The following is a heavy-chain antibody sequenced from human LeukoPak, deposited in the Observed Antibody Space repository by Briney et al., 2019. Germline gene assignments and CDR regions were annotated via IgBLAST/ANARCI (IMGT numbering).Heavy chain of an antibody. Sequence: SQTLSLTCAISGYSVSSNSAAWNWIRQSPSRGLEWLGRTYYRSKWYNDYAVSVKSRITINPDTSKNQFSLQLNSVTPEDTAVYYCARTKYNWNPPPSWFDPWGQGTLVTVSS. CDR3: ARTKYNWNPPPSWFDP. J-gene: IGHJ5*02. V-gene: IGHV6-1*01. D-gene: IGHD1-1*01. CDR1: GYSVSSNSAA. CDR2: TYYRSKWYN.